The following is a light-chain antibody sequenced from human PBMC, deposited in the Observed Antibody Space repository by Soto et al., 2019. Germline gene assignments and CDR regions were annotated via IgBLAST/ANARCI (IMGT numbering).Light chain of an antibody. CDR2: GAS. CDR3: QQYGSSGT. J-gene: IGKJ1*01. V-gene: IGKV3-20*01. Sequence: EIVMTPSPGTLSLSPGERATLSCRASQSVSSSYLAWYQQKPGQAPRLLIYGASNRATGIPDRFSGSGSGTDFTLTISRLEPEDFAVYYCQQYGSSGTFGQGTKVDMK. CDR1: QSVSSSY.